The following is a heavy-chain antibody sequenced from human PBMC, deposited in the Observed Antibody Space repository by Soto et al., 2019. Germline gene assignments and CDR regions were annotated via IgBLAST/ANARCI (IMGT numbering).Heavy chain of an antibody. CDR3: AIVPGYNDGGDY. D-gene: IGHD1-1*01. V-gene: IGHV3-23*01. J-gene: IGHJ4*02. CDR2: ISGSGGST. Sequence: GGSLRLSCAASGFTFSSYAMSWVRQAPGKGLEWVSAISGSGGSTYYADSVKGRFTISRDNSKNTLYLQMNSLRAEDTAVYYCAIVPGYNDGGDYWGQGTLVTVSS. CDR1: GFTFSSYA.